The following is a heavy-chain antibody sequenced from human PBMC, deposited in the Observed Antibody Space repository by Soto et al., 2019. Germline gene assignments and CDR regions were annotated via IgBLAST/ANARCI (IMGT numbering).Heavy chain of an antibody. CDR1: GFTFSGFW. D-gene: IGHD6-19*01. Sequence: EVQLVESGGGLVQPGGSLRLSCTASGFTFSGFWMHWVRQAPGKGLVWVSRINGDGSVTNYADSVNGRFTISRDNAKNTLYLQMNSLRVEDTAVYYCVRVKETSGWGAFDYWGQGTLVTVSS. CDR2: INGDGSVT. J-gene: IGHJ4*02. V-gene: IGHV3-74*01. CDR3: VRVKETSGWGAFDY.